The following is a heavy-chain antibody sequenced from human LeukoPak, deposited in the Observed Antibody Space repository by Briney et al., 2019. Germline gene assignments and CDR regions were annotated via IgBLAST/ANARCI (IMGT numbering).Heavy chain of an antibody. Sequence: SETLSLTCTVSGASVNSYYWSWIRQPPGKGLEWIGYIYYSGSTNYNPALKSRVTISVDTSKNQFSLKLSSVTAADTAVYYCARQRGRWDSFDYWGQGTLVTVSS. CDR2: IYYSGST. D-gene: IGHD1-26*01. V-gene: IGHV4-59*08. J-gene: IGHJ4*02. CDR1: GASVNSYY. CDR3: ARQRGRWDSFDY.